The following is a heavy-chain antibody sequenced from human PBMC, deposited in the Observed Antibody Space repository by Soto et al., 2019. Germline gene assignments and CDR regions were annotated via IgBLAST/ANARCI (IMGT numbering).Heavy chain of an antibody. V-gene: IGHV4-34*01. CDR3: ARGPVAGKIRGGDY. J-gene: IGHJ4*02. CDR2: INHSGST. D-gene: IGHD6-19*01. Sequence: QVQLQQWGAGLLKPSETLSLTCAVYGGSFSGYYWSWIRQPPGKGLEWIGEINHSGSTNYNPSLKSRVTISVDTSKNQSSLKLSSVTAADTAVYYCARGPVAGKIRGGDYWGQGTLVTVSS. CDR1: GGSFSGYY.